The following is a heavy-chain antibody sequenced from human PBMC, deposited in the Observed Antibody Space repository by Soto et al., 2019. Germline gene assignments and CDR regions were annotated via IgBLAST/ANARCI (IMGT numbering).Heavy chain of an antibody. J-gene: IGHJ3*02. D-gene: IGHD3-10*01. CDR3: ARGRTYYYGSGSSQGAFDI. CDR1: GYTFIGYY. Sequence: QVQLVQSGAEVKKPGASVKVSCKASGYTFIGYYMHWVRQAPGQGLEWMGWINPNSGGTNYVQKFQGWVTMTRDTSISTAYMELSRLRSDDTAVYYCARGRTYYYGSGSSQGAFDIWGQGTMVTVSS. CDR2: INPNSGGT. V-gene: IGHV1-2*04.